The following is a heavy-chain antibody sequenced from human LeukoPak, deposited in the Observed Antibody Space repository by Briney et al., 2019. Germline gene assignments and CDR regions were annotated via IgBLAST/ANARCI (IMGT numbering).Heavy chain of an antibody. CDR2: ISSGDNT. V-gene: IGHV3-23*01. D-gene: IGHD5-24*01. CDR1: GFTFSTNA. Sequence: GGSLRLSCAASGFTFSTNAMSWVRQAPGKGLEWVSGISSGDNTYYVDSVKGRFTISRDNSKDTLFLQMNSLRAEDTAVYYCAKDFEGRLQPLDYWGQETLVTVSS. J-gene: IGHJ4*02. CDR3: AKDFEGRLQPLDY.